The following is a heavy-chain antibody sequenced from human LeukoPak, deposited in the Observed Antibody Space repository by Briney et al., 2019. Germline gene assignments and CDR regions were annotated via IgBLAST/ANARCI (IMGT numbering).Heavy chain of an antibody. CDR3: ASSKGYYYDSSGYPYFDY. Sequence: GESLKISCKGSGYSFITYWIGWVRQMPGKGLGWMGIIYPGDSDTRYSPSFQGQVTISADKSISTAYLQWSSLKASDTAMYYCASSKGYYYDSSGYPYFDYWGQGTLVTVSS. CDR2: IYPGDSDT. V-gene: IGHV5-51*01. D-gene: IGHD3-22*01. CDR1: GYSFITYW. J-gene: IGHJ4*02.